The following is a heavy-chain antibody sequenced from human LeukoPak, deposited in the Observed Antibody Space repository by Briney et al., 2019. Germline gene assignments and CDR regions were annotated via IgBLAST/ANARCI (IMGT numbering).Heavy chain of an antibody. CDR1: GFTFSSYA. V-gene: IGHV3-21*01. CDR2: ISGSSSYK. CDR3: ARGPDYDFWSGPPPNFDY. D-gene: IGHD3-3*01. Sequence: GGSLRLSCAASGFTFSSYAMSWVRQAPGKGLEWVSAISGSSSYKYYADSVKGRFTISRDNAKNSLYLQMNSLRAEDTAVYYCARGPDYDFWSGPPPNFDYWGQGTLVTVSS. J-gene: IGHJ4*02.